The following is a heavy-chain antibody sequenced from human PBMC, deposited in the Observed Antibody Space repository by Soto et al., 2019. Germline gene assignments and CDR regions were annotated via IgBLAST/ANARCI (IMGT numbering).Heavy chain of an antibody. CDR3: VRYCSTTKCPFDY. CDR1: GGSISSGGSY. D-gene: IGHD2-2*01. V-gene: IGHV4-30-4*01. J-gene: IGHJ4*02. Sequence: PSETLSLTCTVSGGSISSGGSYWGWIRQPPGKGLEWIGYIYYSGNTILNPSLRSRVTLSVDTSKNQFSLNLSSVTAADTAVYYCVRYCSTTKCPFDYRGQGTLVTVSS. CDR2: IYYSGNT.